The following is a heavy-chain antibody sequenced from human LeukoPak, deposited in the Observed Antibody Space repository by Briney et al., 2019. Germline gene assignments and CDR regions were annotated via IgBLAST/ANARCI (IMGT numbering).Heavy chain of an antibody. CDR1: GFTFSSYA. J-gene: IGHJ4*02. D-gene: IGHD5-24*01. Sequence: PGGSLRLSCAASGFTFSSYAMHWVRQAPGKGLEYVSAISSNGGSTYYADSVKGRFTISRDNSKNTLYLQMSSLRAEDTAVYYCVKSVRGLEMATIAFDYWGQGTLVTVSS. CDR2: ISSNGGST. CDR3: VKSVRGLEMATIAFDY. V-gene: IGHV3-64D*06.